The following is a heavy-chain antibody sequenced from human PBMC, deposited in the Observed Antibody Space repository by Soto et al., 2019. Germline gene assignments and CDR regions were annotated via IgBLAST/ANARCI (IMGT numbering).Heavy chain of an antibody. Sequence: QVHLVQSGAEVKKPGASVKVSCKASGYTFTSYGTTWVRQAPGQGLEWMGWISAHNGNTDYAQKLQGRVTVTRDTSTSTAYLKLSSLISDDTAVYYCARGRYGDYWGQGALVTVSS. V-gene: IGHV1-18*01. CDR1: GYTFTSYG. CDR3: ARGRYGDY. J-gene: IGHJ4*02. CDR2: ISAHNGNT. D-gene: IGHD1-1*01.